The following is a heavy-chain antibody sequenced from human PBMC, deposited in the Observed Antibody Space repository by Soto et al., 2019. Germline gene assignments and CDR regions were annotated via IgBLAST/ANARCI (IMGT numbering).Heavy chain of an antibody. V-gene: IGHV1-69*14. D-gene: IGHD2-21*02. Sequence: QVHLVQSGAEVKKPGSSVNISCKASGGTFGTYGLNWVRQFPGQGLEWMGGIIPASDTENYAQKFQGRVTITAXXXTXSAHMQMDSLTSDDTAVYYGATAVTAGTYYTYGLDVWGQGTTVTVS. J-gene: IGHJ6*02. CDR2: IIPASDTE. CDR3: ATAVTAGTYYTYGLDV. CDR1: GGTFGTYG.